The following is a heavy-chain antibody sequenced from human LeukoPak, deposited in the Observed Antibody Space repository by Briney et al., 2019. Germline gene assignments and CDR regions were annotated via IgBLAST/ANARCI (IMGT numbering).Heavy chain of an antibody. J-gene: IGHJ6*02. CDR1: GASVSINSAC. CDR3: ARSHYHGMDV. Sequence: PPQSLSPTWAISGASVSINSACWNWTRQSPSRGLEWRGKTLYRPKWYNDYAVSVKSRITINPDTSMNQFSLQLNSVTPEDTAVYYCARSHYHGMDVWGQGTTVTVAS. CDR2: TLYRPKWYN. V-gene: IGHV6-1*01.